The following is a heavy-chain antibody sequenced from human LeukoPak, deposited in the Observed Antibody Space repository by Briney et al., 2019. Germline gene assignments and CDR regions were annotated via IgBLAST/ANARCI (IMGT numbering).Heavy chain of an antibody. Sequence: ASVKVSCKASGYTFTDYYMHWVRQAPGQGLEWMGWINPNSGGTNYAQKFQGRVTMTRDTSISTAYMEVRRLRSDDTAVYYCARDSGGYVDYYYYMDVWGKGTTVTVSS. V-gene: IGHV1-2*02. CDR1: GYTFTDYY. CDR3: ARDSGGYVDYYYYMDV. D-gene: IGHD5-12*01. CDR2: INPNSGGT. J-gene: IGHJ6*03.